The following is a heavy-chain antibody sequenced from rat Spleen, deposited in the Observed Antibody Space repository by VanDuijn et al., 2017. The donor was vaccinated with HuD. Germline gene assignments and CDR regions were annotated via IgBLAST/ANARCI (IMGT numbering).Heavy chain of an antibody. CDR2: ISPSGGGT. Sequence: EVQLVESGGGLVQPGKSLKLSCAASGFTFTNYYMAWVRQTPTKGLEWVASISPSGGGTYYRDSVKGRFTVSRDNARGTQYLQMDSLRSEDTATYYCTTRPYYSSLNWFPYWGQGTLVTVSS. CDR1: GFTFTNYY. J-gene: IGHJ3*01. V-gene: IGHV5-27*01. CDR3: TTRPYYSSLNWFPY. D-gene: IGHD1-2*01.